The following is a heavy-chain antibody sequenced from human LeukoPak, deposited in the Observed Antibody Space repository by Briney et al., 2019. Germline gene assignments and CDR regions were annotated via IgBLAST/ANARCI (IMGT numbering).Heavy chain of an antibody. J-gene: IGHJ4*02. CDR3: ARVFGYGPRSAPYFAY. Sequence: ASETLSLTCTVSGGSISSGGYYWSWIRQHPGKGLEWIGYIYSSGSTSYNPSLESRVTISVDTSKNQIPLQLSSVTAADAAVYYCARVFGYGPRSAPYFAYWGQGTLVIVSS. CDR1: GGSISSGGYY. D-gene: IGHD5-18*01. CDR2: IYSSGST. V-gene: IGHV4-31*03.